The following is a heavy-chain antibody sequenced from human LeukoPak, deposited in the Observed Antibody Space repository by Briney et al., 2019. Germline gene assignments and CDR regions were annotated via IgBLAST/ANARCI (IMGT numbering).Heavy chain of an antibody. CDR3: ARRAGGYSHSYDY. CDR1: GFTVSGNY. D-gene: IGHD4-23*01. Sequence: GGSLRLSCAVSGFTVSGNYMSWIRQAPGKGLEWVSLIYSDDTTLYADSVKGRFTISRDISKNTLYLQMSSLRAEDTAVYYCARRAGGYSHSYDYWGQGVLVTVSS. V-gene: IGHV3-53*01. J-gene: IGHJ4*02. CDR2: IYSDDTT.